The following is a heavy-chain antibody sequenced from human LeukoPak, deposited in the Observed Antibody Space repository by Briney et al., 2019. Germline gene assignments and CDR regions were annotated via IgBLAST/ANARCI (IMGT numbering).Heavy chain of an antibody. V-gene: IGHV3-23*01. CDR3: ARVDYYDSSGYRNDAFDI. CDR1: GFSFSTYS. Sequence: PGGSLRLSCAASGFSFSTYSMTWVRQAPGKGLEWVSIISGSGGATYYADSVKGRFTISRDNSKNTLYLQMNSLRAEDTAVHYCARVDYYDSSGYRNDAFDIWGQGTMVTVSS. J-gene: IGHJ3*02. D-gene: IGHD3-22*01. CDR2: ISGSGGAT.